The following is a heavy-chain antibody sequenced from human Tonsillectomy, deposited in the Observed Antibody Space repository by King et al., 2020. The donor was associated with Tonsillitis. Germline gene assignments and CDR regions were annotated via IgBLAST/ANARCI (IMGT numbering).Heavy chain of an antibody. CDR1: GFTFSSYD. D-gene: IGHD3-22*01. CDR2: ISFDGNNK. Sequence: VQLVESGGGVVQPGRSLRLSCAASGFTFSSYDMHWVRQAPGKGLEWVAVISFDGNNKYYADSVKGRFTISRDNSRNTLYLRMNSLTAEDTAVYYCAKDLGGYYDSSGYFDYWGQGTLVTVSS. CDR3: AKDLGGYYDSSGYFDY. J-gene: IGHJ4*02. V-gene: IGHV3-30*18.